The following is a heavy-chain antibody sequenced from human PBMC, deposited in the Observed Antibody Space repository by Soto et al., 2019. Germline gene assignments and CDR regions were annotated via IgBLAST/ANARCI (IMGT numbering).Heavy chain of an antibody. J-gene: IGHJ4*02. D-gene: IGHD2-21*01. Sequence: EVQLVESGGGLIQPGGSLRLSCAASGFTFSDHQMNWVRQAPGRGLEWVSVIYSSGTTYYGDSVKGRFTISRDNSKNTLYLQMNSLRNEDTALYYCVRAGSPFHSDSTGDWGFDYWAQGTLVTVSS. V-gene: IGHV3-53*01. CDR3: VRAGSPFHSDSTGDWGFDY. CDR2: IYSSGTT. CDR1: GFTFSDHQ.